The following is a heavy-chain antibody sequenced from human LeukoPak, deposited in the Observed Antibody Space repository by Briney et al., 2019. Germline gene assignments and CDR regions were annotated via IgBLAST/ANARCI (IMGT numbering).Heavy chain of an antibody. CDR2: ISYSGT. Sequence: SETLSLTCTVSGGSIGTYYWSWIRQPPGKGLEWIAYISYSGTSYNPSLTSRATISLDMSKNHFSLTLSSVTASDTALYYCARHGPFIAVASASPFDCWGQGTLVTVSS. D-gene: IGHD6-19*01. CDR1: GGSIGTYY. CDR3: ARHGPFIAVASASPFDC. J-gene: IGHJ4*02. V-gene: IGHV4-59*08.